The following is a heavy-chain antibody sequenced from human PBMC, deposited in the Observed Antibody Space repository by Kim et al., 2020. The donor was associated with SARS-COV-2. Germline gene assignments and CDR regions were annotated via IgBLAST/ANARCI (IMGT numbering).Heavy chain of an antibody. Sequence: QKFQGRVTITADASTSTAYLELSSLRSDDTAIYFCATAPTRLRRAYYFDSWGQGTLVTVSS. D-gene: IGHD1-1*01. V-gene: IGHV1-69*01. J-gene: IGHJ4*02. CDR3: ATAPTRLRRAYYFDS.